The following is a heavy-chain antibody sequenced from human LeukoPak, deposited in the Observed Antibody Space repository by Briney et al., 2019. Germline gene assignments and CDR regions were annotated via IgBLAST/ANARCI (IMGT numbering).Heavy chain of an antibody. CDR3: ARVRPTVREGYYFDY. D-gene: IGHD4-11*01. V-gene: IGHV3-7*05. Sequence: GGSLRLSCAASGLTFSSDWMSWVRQAPGKGLEWVANIKQDGSEKYYVDSVKGRFTISRDNAKNSLYLQMNNLRAEDTAVYYCARVRPTVREGYYFDYWGQGTLVTVSS. CDR2: IKQDGSEK. J-gene: IGHJ4*02. CDR1: GLTFSSDW.